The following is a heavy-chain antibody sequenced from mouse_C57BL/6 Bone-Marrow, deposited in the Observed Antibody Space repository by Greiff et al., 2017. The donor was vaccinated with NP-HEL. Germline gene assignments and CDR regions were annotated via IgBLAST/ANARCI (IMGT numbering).Heavy chain of an antibody. CDR1: GYTFTSYG. V-gene: IGHV1-58*01. J-gene: IGHJ1*03. CDR3: ARNGTWEEYFDV. Sequence: ELQLQQSGAELVRPGSSVKMSCKTSGYTFTSYGINWVKQRPGQGLEWIGYIYPGNGYTEYNEKFKGKATLTSDTSSSTAYMQLSSLTSEDSAICVCARNGTWEEYFDVGGRGTTVTVTA. D-gene: IGHD2-1*01. CDR2: IYPGNGYT.